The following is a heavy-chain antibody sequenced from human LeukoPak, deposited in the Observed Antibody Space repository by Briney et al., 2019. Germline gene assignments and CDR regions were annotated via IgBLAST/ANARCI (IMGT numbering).Heavy chain of an antibody. D-gene: IGHD1-7*01. V-gene: IGHV3-30*01. J-gene: IGHJ3*02. CDR1: GFTFSSYA. CDR3: ADELRGAFEI. CDR2: ISYDGSNK. Sequence: GGSLRLSCAASGFTFSSYAMHWVRQAPGKGLEWVAVISYDGSNKYYADSMKGRFTISRDNSKNTLYLQMNSLRAEDTAVYYCADELRGAFEIWGQGTMVTVSS.